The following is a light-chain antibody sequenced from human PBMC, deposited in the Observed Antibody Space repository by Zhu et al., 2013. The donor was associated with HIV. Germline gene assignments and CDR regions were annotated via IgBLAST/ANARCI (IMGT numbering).Light chain of an antibody. CDR2: GAS. CDR3: QQYNNWPPPWT. J-gene: IGKJ1*01. CDR1: QNVSSN. V-gene: IGKV3-15*01. Sequence: VMTQSPATLSASPGERVTLSCRASQNVSSNLAWYQQRPGQAPRLLIYGASARATGVPDRFRGGGSGTEFSLIISSLRSEDSAVYYCQQYNNWPPPWTFGQGTKVE.